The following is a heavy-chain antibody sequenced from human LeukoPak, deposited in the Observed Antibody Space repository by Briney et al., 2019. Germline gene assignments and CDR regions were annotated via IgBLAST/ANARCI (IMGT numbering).Heavy chain of an antibody. V-gene: IGHV3-30-3*01. J-gene: IGHJ4*02. CDR3: ARDRDSSGWYDY. CDR1: GFTFSSYA. Sequence: PGGSLRLSCAASGFTFSSYAMHWVRQAPGEGLEWVAVISYDGSNKYYADSVKGRFTISRDNSKNTLYLQMNSLRAEDTAVYYCARDRDSSGWYDYWGQGTLVTVSS. D-gene: IGHD6-19*01. CDR2: ISYDGSNK.